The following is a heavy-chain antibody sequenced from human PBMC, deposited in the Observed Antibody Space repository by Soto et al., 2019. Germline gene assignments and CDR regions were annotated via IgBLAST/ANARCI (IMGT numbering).Heavy chain of an antibody. J-gene: IGHJ6*02. CDR3: ARETYYYDSSGYQTPRDYYYYSMDV. Sequence: GGSLRLSCAASGFTFSSYGMHWVRQAPGKGLEWVAVIWYDGSNKYYADSVKGRFTISRDNSKNTLYLQMNSLRAEDTAVYYCARETYYYDSSGYQTPRDYYYYSMDVWGQGTTVTVSS. D-gene: IGHD3-22*01. V-gene: IGHV3-33*01. CDR1: GFTFSSYG. CDR2: IWYDGSNK.